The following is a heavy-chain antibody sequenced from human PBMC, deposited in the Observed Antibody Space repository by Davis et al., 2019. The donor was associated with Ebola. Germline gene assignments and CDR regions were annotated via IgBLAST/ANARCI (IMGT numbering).Heavy chain of an antibody. CDR3: ARHGYSGHDYRAYFYGLEV. CDR2: VSHSEREK. J-gene: IGHJ6*02. D-gene: IGHD5-12*01. V-gene: IGHV3-30*04. CDR1: GFTFRNYA. Sequence: PGGSLRLSCAASGFTFRNYAMHWVRQAPGKGLEWVAVVSHSEREKFYADSVKGRFTISRDNFKNTVYLEMNSLRVEDTAVYYCARHGYSGHDYRAYFYGLEVWGQGTTVTVSS.